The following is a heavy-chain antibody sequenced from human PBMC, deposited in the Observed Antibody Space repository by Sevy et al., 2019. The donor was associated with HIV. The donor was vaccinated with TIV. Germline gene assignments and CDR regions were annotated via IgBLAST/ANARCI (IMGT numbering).Heavy chain of an antibody. CDR1: GFTFTNYA. D-gene: IGHD3-22*01. J-gene: IGHJ3*02. Sequence: GESLKISCAASGFTFTNYAMNWVRQAPGKGLEWVSTIFGARGVIYDADSLKGRFTISRDNSKNTLYLQKDGLRAEDTAVYYCAAGRYDSIGSFDAFDIWGQGTMVTVSS. CDR2: IFGARGVI. V-gene: IGHV3-23*01. CDR3: AAGRYDSIGSFDAFDI.